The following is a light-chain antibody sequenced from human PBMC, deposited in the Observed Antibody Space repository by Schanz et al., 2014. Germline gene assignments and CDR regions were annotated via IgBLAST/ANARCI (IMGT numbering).Light chain of an antibody. CDR2: DVS. J-gene: IGLJ2*01. CDR3: SSYAGNNKWVV. V-gene: IGLV2-14*01. Sequence: QSALTQPASVSGSPGQSITISCTGTSSDVGGYNYVSWYQQHPGKAPKVMIYDVSNRPSGVSNRFSGSKSGNTASLTISGLQPEDEADYYCSSYAGNNKWVVFGGGTKLTVL. CDR1: SSDVGGYNY.